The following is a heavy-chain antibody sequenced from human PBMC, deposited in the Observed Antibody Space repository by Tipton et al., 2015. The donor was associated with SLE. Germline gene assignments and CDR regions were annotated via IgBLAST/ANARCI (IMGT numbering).Heavy chain of an antibody. V-gene: IGHV4-61*02. J-gene: IGHJ5*02. CDR1: GGSISSGSYY. Sequence: TLSLTCTVSGGSISSGSYYWSWIRQPAGKGLEWIGRIYTSGSTNYNPSLKSRVTISVDTSKNQFSLKLSSVTAADTAVYYCPIYYHDSTGLHWFDPWGQGTLVTVSS. CDR3: PIYYHDSTGLHWFDP. CDR2: IYTSGST. D-gene: IGHD3-22*01.